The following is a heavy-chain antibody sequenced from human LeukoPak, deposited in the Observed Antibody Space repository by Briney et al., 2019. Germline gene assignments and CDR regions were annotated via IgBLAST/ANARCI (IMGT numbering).Heavy chain of an antibody. Sequence: GGSLRLSCAASGFTFSSYSMNWVRQAPGKGLEWVSFISSSSSYIYYADSVKGRFTISRDNAKNSLYLQMNSLSAEDTAVYFCARLSSWVFEIWGQGTMATVSS. J-gene: IGHJ3*02. CDR2: ISSSSSYI. CDR1: GFTFSSYS. V-gene: IGHV3-21*01. CDR3: ARLSSWVFEI. D-gene: IGHD3-16*01.